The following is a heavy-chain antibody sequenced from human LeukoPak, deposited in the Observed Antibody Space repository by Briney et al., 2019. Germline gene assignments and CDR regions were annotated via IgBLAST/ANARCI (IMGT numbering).Heavy chain of an antibody. D-gene: IGHD4-17*01. CDR2: IYYSGST. CDR3: ARSGGDYGDYFVDY. V-gene: IGHV4-31*03. J-gene: IGHJ4*02. CDR1: GGSISSGGYY. Sequence: SQTLSLTCTVSGGSISSGGYYWSWIRQHPGKGLEWIGYIYYSGSTYYNPSLKSRVTISVDTSKNQFSLKLSSVTAADTAVCYCARSGGDYGDYFVDYWGQGTLVTVSS.